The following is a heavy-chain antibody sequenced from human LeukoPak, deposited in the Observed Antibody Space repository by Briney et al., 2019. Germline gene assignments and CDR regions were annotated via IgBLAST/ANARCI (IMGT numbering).Heavy chain of an antibody. CDR2: INPNSGGT. D-gene: IGHD6-6*01. V-gene: IGHV1-2*02. CDR3: ARVPSRGLAARHWFDP. Sequence: GASVKVSCKASGYTFTGYYMHWVRQAPGQGLEWMGWINPNSGGTNYAQKFQGRVTMTRDTSISTAYMELSRLRSDDTAVYYCARVPSRGLAARHWFDPWGQGTQVTVSS. J-gene: IGHJ5*02. CDR1: GYTFTGYY.